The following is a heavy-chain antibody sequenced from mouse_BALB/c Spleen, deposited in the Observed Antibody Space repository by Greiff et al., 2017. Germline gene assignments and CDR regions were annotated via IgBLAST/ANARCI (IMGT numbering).Heavy chain of an antibody. CDR2: ISSGSSTI. CDR1: GFTFSSFG. D-gene: IGHD2-4*01. J-gene: IGHJ4*01. Sequence: EVKLQESGGGLVQPGGSRKLSCAASGFTFSSFGMHWVRQAPEKGLEWVAYISSGSSTIYYADTVKGRFTISRDNPKNTLFLQMTSLRSEDTAMYYCARGDYDGRYYAMDYWGQGTSVTVSS. CDR3: ARGDYDGRYYAMDY. V-gene: IGHV5-17*02.